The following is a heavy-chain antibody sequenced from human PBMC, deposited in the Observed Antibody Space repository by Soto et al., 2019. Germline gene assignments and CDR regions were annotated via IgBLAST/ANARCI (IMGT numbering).Heavy chain of an antibody. CDR2: IDPSDSYT. CDR1: GYSFTSYW. Sequence: PGESLKISCKGSGYSFTSYWISWVRQMPGKGLEWMGRIDPSDSYTNYSPSFQGHVTISADRSISTAYLQWSSLKASDTAMYYCARNRGYSSGWSPLDVWGQGTTVTVSS. J-gene: IGHJ6*02. CDR3: ARNRGYSSGWSPLDV. V-gene: IGHV5-10-1*01. D-gene: IGHD6-19*01.